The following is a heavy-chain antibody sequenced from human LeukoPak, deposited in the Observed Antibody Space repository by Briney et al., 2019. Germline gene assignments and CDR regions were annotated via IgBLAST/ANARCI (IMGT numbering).Heavy chain of an antibody. CDR3: ARGGGLDV. CDR2: INHNGNVN. J-gene: IGHJ6*02. V-gene: IGHV3-7*03. Sequence: GGSLRLSCAASGFIFSNDAMNWARQAPGKGLEWVASINHNGNVNYYVDSVKGRFTISRDNAKNSLYLQMSNLRAEDTAVYFCARGGGLDVWGQGATVTVSS. D-gene: IGHD3-16*01. CDR1: GFIFSNDA.